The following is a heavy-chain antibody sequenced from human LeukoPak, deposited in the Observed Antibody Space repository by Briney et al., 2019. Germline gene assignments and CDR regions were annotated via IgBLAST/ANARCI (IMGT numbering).Heavy chain of an antibody. Sequence: GGSLRLSCAASGFTVSSNYMSWVRQAPGKGLEWVSVIYSGGSTYYADSVKGRFTISRDNSKNTLYLQMNSLRAEDTAVYYCARSRLPTTVDYWGQGTLVTASS. CDR3: ARSRLPTTVDY. J-gene: IGHJ4*02. D-gene: IGHD4-17*01. CDR1: GFTVSSNY. CDR2: IYSGGST. V-gene: IGHV3-53*01.